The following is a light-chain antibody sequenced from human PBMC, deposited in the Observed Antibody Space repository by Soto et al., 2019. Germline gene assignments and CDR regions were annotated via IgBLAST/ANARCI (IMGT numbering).Light chain of an antibody. Sequence: QSVLTQPASVSGSPGQSITISCTGTSTDVGGYKYVSWYQQHPGKAPKLIIHDVTKWPSGVPDRFSGSKSGNTASLTISGLLPEDEADYYCCSYAGTFTWVFGTGTKLTVL. CDR1: STDVGGYKY. CDR3: CSYAGTFTWV. J-gene: IGLJ1*01. V-gene: IGLV2-11*01. CDR2: DVT.